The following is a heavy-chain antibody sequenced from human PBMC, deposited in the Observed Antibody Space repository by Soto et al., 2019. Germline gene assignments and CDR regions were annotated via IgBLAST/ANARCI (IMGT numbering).Heavy chain of an antibody. CDR3: ARDRGPSSGYYPYWFDP. V-gene: IGHV1-69*12. CDR1: GGTFSSYA. D-gene: IGHD3-22*01. CDR2: IIPIFGTA. J-gene: IGHJ5*02. Sequence: QVQLVQSGAEVKKPGSSVKVSCKASGGTFSSYAISWVRQAPGQGLEWMGEIIPIFGTANYAQKFQGRVTITADESTNTAYMELSSLRSEDTAVYYCARDRGPSSGYYPYWFDPWGKGTLVTVSS.